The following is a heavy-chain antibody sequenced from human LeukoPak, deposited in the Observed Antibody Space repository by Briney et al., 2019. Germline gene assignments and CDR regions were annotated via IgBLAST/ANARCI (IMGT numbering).Heavy chain of an antibody. D-gene: IGHD3-10*01. CDR3: ASFSWGSGSYNQEAIWSWFDP. J-gene: IGHJ5*02. CDR1: GGSISSYY. V-gene: IGHV4-59*08. CDR2: INYSGNT. Sequence: WETLSLTCTVSGGSISSYYWSWIRQPPEKGLEWIGYINYSGNTNYNPSLKSRVTISVDTSKNQFSLKLSSVTAADTAVYYCASFSWGSGSYNQEAIWSWFDPWGQGTPVTVSS.